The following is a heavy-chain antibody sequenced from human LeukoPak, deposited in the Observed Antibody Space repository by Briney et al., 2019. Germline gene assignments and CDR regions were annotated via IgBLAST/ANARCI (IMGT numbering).Heavy chain of an antibody. CDR3: AKDAYCYDSSGQQPFDY. CDR2: ISWNSGSI. CDR1: GFTFDDYA. J-gene: IGHJ4*02. Sequence: GRSLRLSCAASGFTFDDYAMHWVRQAPGKGLEWVSGISWNSGSIGYADSVKGRFTISRDNAKNSLYLQMNSLRAEDTALYYCAKDAYCYDSSGQQPFDYWGQGTLVTVSS. D-gene: IGHD3-22*01. V-gene: IGHV3-9*01.